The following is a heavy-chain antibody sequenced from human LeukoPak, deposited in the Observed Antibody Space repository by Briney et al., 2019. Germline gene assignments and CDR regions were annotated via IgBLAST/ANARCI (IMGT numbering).Heavy chain of an antibody. Sequence: GGSPRLSCAASEFTFNNYAMHWVRQAPGKGLEWVALISYDGSNKYYADSVKGRFTISRDNSKNTLYLQMNSLRAEDTAVYYCAKTRAEGRVDPWGQGTLVTVSS. CDR2: ISYDGSNK. CDR1: EFTFNNYA. V-gene: IGHV3-30*18. J-gene: IGHJ5*02. CDR3: AKTRAEGRVDP.